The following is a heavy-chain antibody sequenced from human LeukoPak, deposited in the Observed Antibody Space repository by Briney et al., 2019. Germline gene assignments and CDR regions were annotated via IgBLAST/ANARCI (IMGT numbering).Heavy chain of an antibody. V-gene: IGHV3-7*05. Sequence: GGSLRLSCAASGFTFSNYCMIWLRPAPGKGLEWVANIKQDGSETYYVDSVRGRFSISRDNAKNSLYLQMNSLRAEDTAVYYCANALRAHYFDYWGQGTLVTVSS. CDR2: IKQDGSET. J-gene: IGHJ4*02. CDR3: ANALRAHYFDY. D-gene: IGHD2-15*01. CDR1: GFTFSNYC.